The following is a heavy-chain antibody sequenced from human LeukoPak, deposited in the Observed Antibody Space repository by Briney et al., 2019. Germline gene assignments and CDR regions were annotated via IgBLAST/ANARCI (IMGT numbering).Heavy chain of an antibody. Sequence: PGGSLRLSCAASGFTFSSYSMNWVRQAPGKGLEWVSAISVSGGSTYYADSVKGRFTISRDNSKNTLYLQMNSLRAEDTAVCYCAKAVNGYSSGWYHYYFDYWGQGTTVTVSS. CDR1: GFTFSSYS. J-gene: IGHJ4*03. CDR3: AKAVNGYSSGWYHYYFDY. CDR2: ISVSGGST. D-gene: IGHD6-19*01. V-gene: IGHV3-23*01.